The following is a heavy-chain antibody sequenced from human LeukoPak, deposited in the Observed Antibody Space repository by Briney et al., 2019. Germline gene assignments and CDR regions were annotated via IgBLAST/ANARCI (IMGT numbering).Heavy chain of an antibody. CDR3: ARPHLFGGVIVYFDY. D-gene: IGHD3-16*02. CDR1: GGSISSSSYY. Sequence: SETLSLTCTVSGGSISSSSYYWGWIRQPPGKGLEWIGSIYYSGSTYYNPSLKSRVTISVDTSKNQFSLKLSSVTAADTAVYYCARPHLFGGVIVYFDYWGQGTLVTVSS. J-gene: IGHJ4*02. V-gene: IGHV4-39*01. CDR2: IYYSGST.